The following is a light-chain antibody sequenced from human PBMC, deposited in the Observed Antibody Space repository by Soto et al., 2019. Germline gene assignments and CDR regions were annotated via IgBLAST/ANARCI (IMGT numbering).Light chain of an antibody. V-gene: IGLV4-60*02. Sequence: QPVLTQSSSASASLGSSVKLTCTLSSGHSSYIIAWHQQQPGKAPWYLMKLEGSGSYNKGSGVPDRFSGSSSGADRYLTISNLQFEDEAEYYCETWDSNTRVFGGGTKLTVL. CDR2: LEGSGSY. J-gene: IGLJ3*02. CDR3: ETWDSNTRV. CDR1: SGHSSYI.